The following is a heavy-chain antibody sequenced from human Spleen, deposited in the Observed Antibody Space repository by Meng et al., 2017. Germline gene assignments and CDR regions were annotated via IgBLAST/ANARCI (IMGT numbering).Heavy chain of an antibody. CDR1: GYTFTSYD. Sequence: QVQLFQSGAEVKKPGASVKVSCKASGYTFTSYDINWVRQATGQGLEWMGYMRPNSDNTDYAQKFQGRITMTTNTSISTAYMELSSLTSEDTAVYYCAREGLDPWGQGTLVTVSS. J-gene: IGHJ5*02. CDR3: AREGLDP. CDR2: MRPNSDNT. V-gene: IGHV1-8*01.